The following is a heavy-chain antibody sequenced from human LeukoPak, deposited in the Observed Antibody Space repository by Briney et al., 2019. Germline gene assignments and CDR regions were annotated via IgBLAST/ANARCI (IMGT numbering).Heavy chain of an antibody. CDR3: ARVRFSRDRNSSGSDVLFDY. CDR2: VHSSGTT. V-gene: IGHV4-59*01. CDR1: GGSISGSY. Sequence: SETLSLTCTVSGGSISGSYRTWSRQSPGKGLEWIGYVHSSGTTNYNPSLKSRFTISVDTPKNQISLNLSSVTAADTAVYYCARVRFSRDRNSSGSDVLFDYWGQGTLVTVSS. D-gene: IGHD6-19*01. J-gene: IGHJ4*02.